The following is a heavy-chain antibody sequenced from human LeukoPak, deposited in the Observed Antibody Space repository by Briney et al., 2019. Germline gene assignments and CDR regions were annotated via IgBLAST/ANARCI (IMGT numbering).Heavy chain of an antibody. CDR1: GGSISSYY. J-gene: IGHJ4*02. CDR2: IYYSGST. CDR3: ARALFCTNGVCEFDY. Sequence: SETLSLTCTVSGGSISSYYWSWIRQPPGKGLEWIGYIYYSGSTNYNPSLKSRVTTSVDTSKNQFSLKLSSVTAADTAVYYCARALFCTNGVCEFDYWGQGTLVTVSS. V-gene: IGHV4-59*01. D-gene: IGHD2-8*01.